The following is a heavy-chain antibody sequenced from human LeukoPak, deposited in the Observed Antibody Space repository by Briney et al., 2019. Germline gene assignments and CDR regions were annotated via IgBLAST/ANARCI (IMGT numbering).Heavy chain of an antibody. CDR3: ARAARVWELLGYYFDY. J-gene: IGHJ4*02. CDR1: GGSISSYY. Sequence: SETLSLTCTVSGGSISSYYWSWVRQAPGKGLEWVGYIYYSGSTNYNPSLKSRVTISVDTSKNQFSLKLSSVTAADTAVYYCARAARVWELLGYYFDYWGQGTLVTVSS. D-gene: IGHD1-26*01. CDR2: IYYSGST. V-gene: IGHV4-59*01.